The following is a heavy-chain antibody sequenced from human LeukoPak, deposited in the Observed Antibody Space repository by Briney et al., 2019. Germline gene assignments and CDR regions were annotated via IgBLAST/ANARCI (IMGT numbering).Heavy chain of an antibody. V-gene: IGHV3-48*03. D-gene: IGHD3-10*01. CDR1: GFTFSSYE. CDR3: ARAFFYGSGSYSVSYFDY. CDR2: ISSSGSTI. J-gene: IGHJ4*02. Sequence: GGSLRLSCAASGFTFSSYEMNWVRQAPGKGLEWVSYISSSGSTIYYADSVKGPFTISRDNAKNSLYLQMNSLRAEDTAVYYCARAFFYGSGSYSVSYFDYWGQGTLVTVSS.